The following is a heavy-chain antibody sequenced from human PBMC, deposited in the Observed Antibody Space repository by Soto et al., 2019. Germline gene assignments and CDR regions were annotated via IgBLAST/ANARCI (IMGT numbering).Heavy chain of an antibody. V-gene: IGHV4-31*03. Sequence: PXETLSLTCTVSGSSISSGGYYWSWLRQHPGKGLEWLAYIYYSGSTYYNPSLKSRVIISVDTSKNQFSLKLSSMTAADTAVYYCARVHDSSYDFDYWGQGALVTVSS. CDR2: IYYSGST. CDR3: ARVHDSSYDFDY. J-gene: IGHJ4*02. D-gene: IGHD5-18*01. CDR1: GSSISSGGYY.